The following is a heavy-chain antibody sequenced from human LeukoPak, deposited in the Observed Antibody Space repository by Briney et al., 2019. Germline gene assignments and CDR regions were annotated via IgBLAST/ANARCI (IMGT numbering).Heavy chain of an antibody. D-gene: IGHD6-6*01. J-gene: IGHJ3*02. V-gene: IGHV5-51*01. CDR1: GYSFTTYW. CDR3: ARPYSTSSYDGFDI. Sequence: GESLKISCKASGYSFTTYWIAWVRQKSGKGLEWMGVIYPGDSDTRYSPSFQGLVTISADKSINTAYLQWSSLKAPDTAMYFCARPYSTSSYDGFDIWGQGTMVTVSS. CDR2: IYPGDSDT.